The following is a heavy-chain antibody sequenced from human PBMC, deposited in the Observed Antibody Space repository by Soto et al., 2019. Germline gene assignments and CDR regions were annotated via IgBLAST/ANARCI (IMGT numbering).Heavy chain of an antibody. V-gene: IGHV1-18*04. J-gene: IGHJ3*02. D-gene: IGHD3-9*01. CDR2: ISAYNGNT. CDR1: GYTFTSYG. Sequence: ASVKVSCKASGYTFTSYGISWVRQAPGQGLEWMGWISAYNGNTNYAQKLQDRVTMTTDTSTSTAYMELRSLRSDDTAMYYCARGRYDILTGYPRAFDIWGQGTMVTVSS. CDR3: ARGRYDILTGYPRAFDI.